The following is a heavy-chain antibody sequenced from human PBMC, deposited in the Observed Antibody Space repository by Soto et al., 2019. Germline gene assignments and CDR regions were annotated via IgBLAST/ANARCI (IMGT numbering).Heavy chain of an antibody. CDR1: GGSFSGYY. V-gene: IGHV4-34*01. D-gene: IGHD7-27*01. CDR3: ARGRRDGPGYYYYYYMDV. CDR2: INHSGST. J-gene: IGHJ6*03. Sequence: SETLSLTCAVYGGSFSGYYWSWIRQPPGKGLEWIGEINHSGSTNYNPSLKSRVTISVDTSKNQFSLKLSSVTAADTAVYYCARGRRDGPGYYYYYYMDVWGKRTTVTVSS.